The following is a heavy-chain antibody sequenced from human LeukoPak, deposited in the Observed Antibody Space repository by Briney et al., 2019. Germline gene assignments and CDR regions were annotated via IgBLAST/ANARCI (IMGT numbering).Heavy chain of an antibody. Sequence: GGSLRLSCAASGVTFNSYWMSWVRQAPGKGLEWVASIDPDGSEKQYGDSVKGRFTTSRDNAKNSLYLQMNSLRAEDTAIYYCARIYYFGDNNWRYFDNWGQGTLVTVSS. CDR3: ARIYYFGDNNWRYFDN. J-gene: IGHJ4*02. CDR2: IDPDGSEK. V-gene: IGHV3-7*01. D-gene: IGHD3-10*01. CDR1: GVTFNSYW.